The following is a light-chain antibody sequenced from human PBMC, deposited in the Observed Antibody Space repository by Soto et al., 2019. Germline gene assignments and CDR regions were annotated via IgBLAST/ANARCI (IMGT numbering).Light chain of an antibody. CDR3: LQDYGDSWT. CDR1: RDVGSD. V-gene: IGKV1-6*01. CDR2: AAS. J-gene: IGKJ1*01. Sequence: TQMTPSPLSLSASVGEKIIITCRASRDVGSDVSWYQQKPGQAPKLVIYAASNLYTGVPSRFSGRRSGTEFTLTISSLQPEDFASYYCLQDYGDSWTFGQGTKVDIK.